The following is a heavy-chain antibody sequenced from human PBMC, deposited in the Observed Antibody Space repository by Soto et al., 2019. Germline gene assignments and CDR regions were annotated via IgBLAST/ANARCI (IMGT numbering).Heavy chain of an antibody. CDR2: IYYSGST. J-gene: IGHJ4*02. D-gene: IGHD6-13*01. V-gene: IGHV4-59*11. Sequence: PSETLSLTCTVSGGSISSHYWSWIRQPPGKGLEWIGYIYYSGSTNYNPSLKSRVTISIDTSKNQFSLKLRFVTAADTAVYYCARGTSWQLPFDYWGQGTLVTVSS. CDR1: GGSISSHY. CDR3: ARGTSWQLPFDY.